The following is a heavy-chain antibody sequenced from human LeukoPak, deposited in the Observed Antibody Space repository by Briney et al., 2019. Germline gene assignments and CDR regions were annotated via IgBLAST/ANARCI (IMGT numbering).Heavy chain of an antibody. CDR2: IIGNGGDI. D-gene: IGHD5-24*01. CDR3: AKDRIPDGRYSIDF. Sequence: GGSLRLSCAASGFTFNTYAMNWVRQAPGKGLEWVSVIIGNGGDIHYAGSVRGRFTISRDNSKNTLYLQMISLRVEDTAVYYCAKDRIPDGRYSIDFWGPGTLVTVSS. J-gene: IGHJ4*02. V-gene: IGHV3-23*01. CDR1: GFTFNTYA.